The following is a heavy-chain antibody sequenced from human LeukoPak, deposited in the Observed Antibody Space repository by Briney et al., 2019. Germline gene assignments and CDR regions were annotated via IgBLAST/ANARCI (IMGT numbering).Heavy chain of an antibody. D-gene: IGHD3-10*01. V-gene: IGHV4-59*11. Sequence: SETLSLTCTVSGGSINTHHWSWIRQPPGKGLEWIGYLHSDGSTNYNPSLKSRVTTSVETSKNQFSLKLTSVTAADTAVYYCARFGTFGENWFDPWGQGTLVTVSS. CDR1: GGSINTHH. J-gene: IGHJ5*02. CDR2: LHSDGST. CDR3: ARFGTFGENWFDP.